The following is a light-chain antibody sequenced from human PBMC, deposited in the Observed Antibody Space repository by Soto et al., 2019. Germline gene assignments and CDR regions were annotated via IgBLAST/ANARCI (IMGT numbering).Light chain of an antibody. V-gene: IGKV3-20*01. CDR3: QQYGDSLWT. CDR2: GAS. CDR1: QSVTSNY. Sequence: EIVLTQSPGTLSLSPGERATLSCRASQSVTSNYLAWYQQKPGQAPRLLVYGASSRATGISARFSGSGPGTDFTLTISSLEPEDFAVYYCQQYGDSLWTFGQGTKVDIK. J-gene: IGKJ1*01.